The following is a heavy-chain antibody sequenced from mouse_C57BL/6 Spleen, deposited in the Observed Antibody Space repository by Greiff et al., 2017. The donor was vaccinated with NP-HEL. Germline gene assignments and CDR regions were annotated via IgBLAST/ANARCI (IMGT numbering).Heavy chain of an antibody. D-gene: IGHD1-1*01. V-gene: IGHV1-72*01. CDR3: ARSVYGSSWGYWYFDV. CDR1: GYTFTSYW. Sequence: QVQLKQPGAELVKPGASVKLSCKASGYTFTSYWMHWVKQRPGRGLEWIGRIDPNSGGTKYNEKFKSKATLTVDKPSSTAYMQLSSLTSEDSAVYYCARSVYGSSWGYWYFDVWGTGTTVTVSS. CDR2: IDPNSGGT. J-gene: IGHJ1*03.